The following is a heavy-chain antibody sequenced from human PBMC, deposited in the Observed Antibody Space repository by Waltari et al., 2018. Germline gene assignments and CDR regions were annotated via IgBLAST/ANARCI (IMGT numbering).Heavy chain of an antibody. CDR3: ARGIQLWGRGSWYFDD. Sequence: QVQLVQSGSELKKPGASVKVSCKASGYIFTNYAMNWVRQAPGQGLEWMGWISTHTGTPTLAQGFTGRFVFSLYTSVSTAYLQISSLKAEDTAVYYCARGIQLWGRGSWYFDDWGQGTLVTVSS. D-gene: IGHD5-18*01. CDR2: ISTHTGTP. V-gene: IGHV7-4-1*02. J-gene: IGHJ4*02. CDR1: GYIFTNYA.